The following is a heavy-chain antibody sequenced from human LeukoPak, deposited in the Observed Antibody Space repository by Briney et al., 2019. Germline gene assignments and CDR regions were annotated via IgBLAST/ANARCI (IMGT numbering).Heavy chain of an antibody. CDR3: AKDFRRYFDWLLFSADY. CDR1: GFTFSSYA. J-gene: IGHJ4*02. Sequence: GGSLRLSCTASGFTFSSYAMSWVRRAPGKGLEWVSAISGSGGSTYYADSVKGRFTISRDNSKNTLYLQMNSLRAEDTAVYYCAKDFRRYFDWLLFSADYWGQGTLVTVSS. CDR2: ISGSGGST. V-gene: IGHV3-23*01. D-gene: IGHD3-9*01.